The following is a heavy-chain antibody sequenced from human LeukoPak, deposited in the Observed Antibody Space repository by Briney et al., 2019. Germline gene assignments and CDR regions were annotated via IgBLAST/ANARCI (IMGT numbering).Heavy chain of an antibody. J-gene: IGHJ6*03. Sequence: SVTLSLTCAVYVGSFSGYYWTWIRQPPGKGLEWIGEINHSGSTNYNPSLKSRVTISVDTSKNQFSLKLSSVTAADTAVYYCARPRSVGKSYMDVWGKGTTVTVSS. CDR2: INHSGST. CDR1: VGSFSGYY. CDR3: ARPRSVGKSYMDV. D-gene: IGHD3-16*01. V-gene: IGHV4-34*01.